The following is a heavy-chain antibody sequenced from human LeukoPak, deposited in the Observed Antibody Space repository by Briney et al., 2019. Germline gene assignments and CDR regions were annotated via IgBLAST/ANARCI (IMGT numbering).Heavy chain of an antibody. D-gene: IGHD3-10*01. Sequence: GRSLRLSCAASGFTFSSYGMHWVRQAPGKGLEWVANIKQDGSEKYYVDSVKGRFTISRDNAKNSLYLQMNSLRAEDTAVYYCARVKAGWFGELYYGMDVWGQGTTVTVSS. CDR3: ARVKAGWFGELYYGMDV. CDR1: GFTFSSYG. V-gene: IGHV3-7*01. J-gene: IGHJ6*02. CDR2: IKQDGSEK.